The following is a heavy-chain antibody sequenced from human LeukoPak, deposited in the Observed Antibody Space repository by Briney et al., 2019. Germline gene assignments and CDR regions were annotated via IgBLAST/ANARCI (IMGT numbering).Heavy chain of an antibody. D-gene: IGHD5-12*01. V-gene: IGHV3-49*05. Sequence: KPGRSLRLSCTASGFTFDNYAMSWFRQAPGKGLEWVGFIRSKIYGGTTEYAASVKGRFTISRDDSKSIAYLQMNSLKSEDTAMYYCVRYSGDADYWGQGTLVTVSS. CDR1: GFTFDNYA. CDR2: IRSKIYGGTT. CDR3: VRYSGDADY. J-gene: IGHJ4*02.